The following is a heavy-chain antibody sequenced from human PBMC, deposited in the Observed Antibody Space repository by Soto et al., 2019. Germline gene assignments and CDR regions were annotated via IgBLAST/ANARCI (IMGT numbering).Heavy chain of an antibody. V-gene: IGHV3-33*01. Sequence: QVLLVESGGGVVQPGRSLRLSCAASGFTFSSYGMHWVRQAPGKGLEWVAVIWYDGSNKYYADSVKGRFTISRDNSKNTLYLQMNSLRAEDTAVYYCARDQVRSTSCVDYWGQGTLVTVSS. J-gene: IGHJ4*02. D-gene: IGHD2-2*01. CDR1: GFTFSSYG. CDR3: ARDQVRSTSCVDY. CDR2: IWYDGSNK.